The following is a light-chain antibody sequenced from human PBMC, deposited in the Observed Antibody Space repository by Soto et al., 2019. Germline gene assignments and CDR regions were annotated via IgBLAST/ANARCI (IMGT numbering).Light chain of an antibody. CDR1: SSDVGGYNY. CDR2: EVT. CDR3: SSYTSSSPYV. J-gene: IGLJ1*01. V-gene: IGLV2-14*01. Sequence: ALTQPASVSGSPGQSITISCTGTSSDVGGYNYVSWYQQHPGKAPKLMIYEVTNRPSGVSNRFSGSKSGNTASLTISGLQAEDEADYYCSSYTSSSPYVFGTGTKVTVL.